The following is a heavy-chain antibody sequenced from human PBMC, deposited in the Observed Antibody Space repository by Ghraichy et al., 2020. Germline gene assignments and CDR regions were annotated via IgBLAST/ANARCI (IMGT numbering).Heavy chain of an antibody. J-gene: IGHJ6*02. Sequence: ASVKVSCKASGYTFTSYGISWVRQAPGQGLEWMGWISAYNGNTNYAQKLQGRVTMTTDTSTSTAYMELRSLRSDDTAVYYCARDQLRLLAWLLPNYYYYYGIDVLGQGTTVTVSS. CDR3: ARDQLRLLAWLLPNYYYYYGIDV. CDR2: ISAYNGNT. CDR1: GYTFTSYG. D-gene: IGHD3-3*01. V-gene: IGHV1-18*01.